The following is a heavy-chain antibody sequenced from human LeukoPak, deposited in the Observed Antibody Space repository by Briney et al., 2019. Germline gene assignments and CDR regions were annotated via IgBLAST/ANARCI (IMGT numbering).Heavy chain of an antibody. V-gene: IGHV4-34*01. CDR3: ARGPNLRSYYYGMDV. CDR1: GGSFSGYY. Sequence: SETLSLTCAVYGGSFSGYYRSWIRQPPGKGLEWIGEINHSGSTNYNPSLKSRVTISVDTSKNQFSLKLSSVTAADTAVYYCARGPNLRSYYYGMDVWGQGTTVTVSS. J-gene: IGHJ6*02. CDR2: INHSGST.